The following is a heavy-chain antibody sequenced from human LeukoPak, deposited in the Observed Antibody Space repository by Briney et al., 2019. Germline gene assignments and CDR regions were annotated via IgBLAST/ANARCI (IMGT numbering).Heavy chain of an antibody. CDR1: GGSFSGYY. V-gene: IGHV4-34*01. CDR2: INHSGST. Sequence: SETLSLTCAVYGGSFSGYYWSWIRQPPGKGLEWIGEINHSGSTNYNPSLKSRVTISVDTSKNQFSLKLSSVTAADTAVYYCARAGGFPTATTRQYFQHWGQGTLVTVSS. CDR3: ARAGGFPTATTRQYFQH. D-gene: IGHD4-17*01. J-gene: IGHJ1*01.